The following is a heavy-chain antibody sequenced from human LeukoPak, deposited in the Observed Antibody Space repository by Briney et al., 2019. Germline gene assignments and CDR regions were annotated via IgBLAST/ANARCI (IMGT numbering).Heavy chain of an antibody. J-gene: IGHJ4*02. V-gene: IGHV1-2*02. D-gene: IGHD6-6*01. CDR2: INPNSGGT. CDR3: ARQVFSSYVFDY. Sequence: ASVTVSCTASGYAFTDYYMFWVRQAPGQGLESMGWINPNSGGTNYAQKFQGRVTMTRDTSMSTAYMELSRLTSDDTAVYYCARQVFSSYVFDYWGQGALVTVSS. CDR1: GYAFTDYY.